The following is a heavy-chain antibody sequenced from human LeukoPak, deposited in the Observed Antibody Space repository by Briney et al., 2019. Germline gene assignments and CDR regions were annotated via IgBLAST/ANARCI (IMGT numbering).Heavy chain of an antibody. CDR2: ISGSGDST. CDR3: TKWSGFGDD. V-gene: IGHV3-23*01. CDR1: GFSFSSNS. J-gene: IGHJ4*02. D-gene: IGHD3-10*01. Sequence: GGSLRLSCAASGFSFSSNSMTWVRQTPGKGLEWVSGISGSGDSTFYADSVKGRFTISRDNSRNTLYLQMSSLRPEDTAVYYCTKWSGFGDDWGQGTLVTVSS.